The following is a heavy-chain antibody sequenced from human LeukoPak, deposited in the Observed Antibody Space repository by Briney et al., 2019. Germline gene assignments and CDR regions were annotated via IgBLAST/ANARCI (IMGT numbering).Heavy chain of an antibody. V-gene: IGHV3-72*01. J-gene: IGHJ3*02. CDR2: TRNKANSYTT. Sequence: GGSLRLSCAASGFTFSSYSMNWVRQAPGKGLEWVGRTRNKANSYTTEYAASVKGRFTISRDDSKNSLYLQMNSLKTEDTAVYYCARDPGPGGFDIWGQGTMVTVSS. CDR1: GFTFSSYS. D-gene: IGHD1-26*01. CDR3: ARDPGPGGFDI.